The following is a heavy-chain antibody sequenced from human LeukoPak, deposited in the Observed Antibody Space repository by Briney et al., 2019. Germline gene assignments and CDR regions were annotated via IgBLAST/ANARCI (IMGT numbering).Heavy chain of an antibody. D-gene: IGHD6-19*01. V-gene: IGHV1-2*02. CDR3: ARGATHRSSGWYRY. CDR2: INPSAGST. CDR1: GYTFTKYY. J-gene: IGHJ4*02. Sequence: ASVKVSCKASGYTFTKYYIHWVRQAPGQGLEWMGIINPSAGSTNYAQKFQGRVTMTRDTSISTAYMELSRLRSHDTAVYYCARGATHRSSGWYRYWGQGTLVTVSS.